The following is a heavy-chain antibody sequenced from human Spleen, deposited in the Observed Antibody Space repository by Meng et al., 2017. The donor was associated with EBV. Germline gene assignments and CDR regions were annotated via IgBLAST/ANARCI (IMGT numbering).Heavy chain of an antibody. V-gene: IGHV1-46*02. D-gene: IGHD3-10*01. CDR1: GYTFNDHY. CDR3: ARDPRGSGSYFYYFDY. CDR2: INPSGGST. Sequence: QGQRGLCGVEVKKPGASVKVAGKASGYTFNDHYMYWVRQAPGQGPEWLGIINPSGGSTRYEQKCQVRVTMTRDTSTSTVYMELSSVRSEDTAVYYFARDPRGSGSYFYYFDYWGQGTLVTVSS. J-gene: IGHJ4*02.